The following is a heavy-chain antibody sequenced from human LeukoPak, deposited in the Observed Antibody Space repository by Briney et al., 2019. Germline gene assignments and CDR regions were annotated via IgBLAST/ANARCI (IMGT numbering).Heavy chain of an antibody. Sequence: PSETLSLTCAVYGWSFSGYYWSWIRQPPGKGLEWIGEINHSGSTNYNPSLKSRVTISVDTSKNQFSLKLSSVTAADKAVYYCARGQYYGSGSYYSSYYYYYYMDVWGKGTTVTVSS. CDR1: GWSFSGYY. CDR3: ARGQYYGSGSYYSSYYYYYYMDV. J-gene: IGHJ6*03. V-gene: IGHV4-34*01. CDR2: INHSGST. D-gene: IGHD3-10*01.